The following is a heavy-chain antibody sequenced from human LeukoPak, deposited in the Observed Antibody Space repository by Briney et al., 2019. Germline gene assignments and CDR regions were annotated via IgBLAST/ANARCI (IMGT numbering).Heavy chain of an antibody. D-gene: IGHD3-22*01. J-gene: IGHJ3*02. CDR3: ARVRYDSSGYRAFDI. Sequence: SETLSLTCTVSGGSISSSGYYWGWIRQPPGKGLEWIASIYYSGSTYYNPSLKSRVTISVDTSKNQFSLKLSSVTAADTAVYYCARVRYDSSGYRAFDIWGQGTMVTVSS. V-gene: IGHV4-39*07. CDR1: GGSISSSGYY. CDR2: IYYSGST.